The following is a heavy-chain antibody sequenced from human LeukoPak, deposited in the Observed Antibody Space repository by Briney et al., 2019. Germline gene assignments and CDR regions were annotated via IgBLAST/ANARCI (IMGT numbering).Heavy chain of an antibody. J-gene: IGHJ6*03. CDR1: GGSISSSSYY. CDR2: IYYSGST. Sequence: SETLSLTCTVSGGSISSSSYYWGWIRQPPGKGLEWIGSIYYSGSTYYNPSLKSRVTISVDTSKNQFSLKLSSVTATDTAVYYCASVMVGATSYYYYYYMDVWGKGTTVTVSS. D-gene: IGHD1-26*01. V-gene: IGHV4-39*01. CDR3: ASVMVGATSYYYYYYMDV.